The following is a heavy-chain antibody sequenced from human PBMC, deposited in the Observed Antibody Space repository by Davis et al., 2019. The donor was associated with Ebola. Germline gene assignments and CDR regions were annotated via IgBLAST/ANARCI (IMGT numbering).Heavy chain of an antibody. V-gene: IGHV1-69*10. CDR2: IIPILGIA. Sequence: SVKVSCKASGYTFTGYYMQWVRQAPGQGLEWMGGIIPILGIANYAQKFQGRVTITADKSTSTAYMELSSLRSEDTAVYYCARGVDSGSYYGAFDIWGQGTMVTVSS. D-gene: IGHD1-26*01. J-gene: IGHJ3*02. CDR3: ARGVDSGSYYGAFDI. CDR1: GYTFTGYY.